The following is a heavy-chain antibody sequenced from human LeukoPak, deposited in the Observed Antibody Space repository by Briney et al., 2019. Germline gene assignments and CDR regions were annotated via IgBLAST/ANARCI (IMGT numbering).Heavy chain of an antibody. CDR3: AKGGLEWLFYAFDI. CDR2: ISWNSGSI. Sequence: GGSLRLSCAASGFTFDDYAMPWVRQAPGKGLEWVSGISWNSGSIGYADSVKGRFTISRDNAKNSLYLQMNSLRAEDTALYYCAKGGLEWLFYAFDIWGQGTMVTVSS. D-gene: IGHD3-3*01. J-gene: IGHJ3*02. CDR1: GFTFDDYA. V-gene: IGHV3-9*01.